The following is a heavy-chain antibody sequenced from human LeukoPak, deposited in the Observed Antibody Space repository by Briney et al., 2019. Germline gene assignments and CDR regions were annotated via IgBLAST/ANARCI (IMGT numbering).Heavy chain of an antibody. V-gene: IGHV1-8*01. CDR1: GYIFTDLD. CDR3: ARRGLVAGIYDLVYGFDL. D-gene: IGHD3/OR15-3a*01. J-gene: IGHJ3*01. CDR2: VTPDTGHT. Sequence: ASVKVFCKVSGYIFTDLDIMWVRQAPGTGPEWMGWVTPDTGHTGFAQKFQGRVTITQNSAVTTVYMELSSLTSEDTAVYYCARRGLVAGIYDLVYGFDLWGQGTMVTVSS.